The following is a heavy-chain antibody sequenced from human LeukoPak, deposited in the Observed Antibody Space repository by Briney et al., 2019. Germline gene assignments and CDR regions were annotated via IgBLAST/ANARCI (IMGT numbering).Heavy chain of an antibody. CDR3: ARDCTNGVCYTG. CDR2: IYYSGST. J-gene: IGHJ4*02. Sequence: KPSETLSLTCTVSGGSISSSSYYWGWIRQPPGKGLEWIRSIYYSGSTYYNPSLKSRVTISVDTSKNQFSLKLSSVTAADTAVYYCARDCTNGVCYTGWSQGTMVTVSS. CDR1: GGSISSSSYY. V-gene: IGHV4-39*07. D-gene: IGHD2-8*01.